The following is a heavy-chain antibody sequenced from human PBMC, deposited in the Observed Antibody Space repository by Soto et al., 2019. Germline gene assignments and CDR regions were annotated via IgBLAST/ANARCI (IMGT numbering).Heavy chain of an antibody. J-gene: IGHJ6*02. CDR3: MRPAPRARHYFYFGMDV. CDR2: ISSSGGST. V-gene: IGHV3-23*01. Sequence: GGSLRLSCAASGFTFSSYAMSWVRQAPGKGLEWVSGISSSGGSTYYADSVKGRFTISRDNSKNTLFLRMNRPRVEDTAVYYCMRPAPRARHYFYFGMDVWGQGTRVTVSS. CDR1: GFTFSSYA.